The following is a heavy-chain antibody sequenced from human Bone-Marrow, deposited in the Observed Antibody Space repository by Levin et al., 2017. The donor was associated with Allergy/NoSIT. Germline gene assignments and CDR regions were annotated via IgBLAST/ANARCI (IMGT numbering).Heavy chain of an antibody. J-gene: IGHJ6*02. D-gene: IGHD6-13*01. Sequence: GGSLRLSCAASGFIFSSYAMSWVRQAPGKGLEWVSDVGGSGDYTDYADSVKGRFTISRDNSRNTLYLQMDSLRVEDTAVYYCAKENAAGSVHDYYGMDVWGQGTTVTVSS. CDR3: AKENAAGSVHDYYGMDV. CDR1: GFIFSSYA. CDR2: VGGSGDYT. V-gene: IGHV3-23*01.